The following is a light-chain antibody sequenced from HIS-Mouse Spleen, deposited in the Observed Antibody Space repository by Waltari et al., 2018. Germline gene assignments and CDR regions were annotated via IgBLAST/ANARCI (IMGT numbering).Light chain of an antibody. CDR2: DAS. CDR3: QQFNSYPALT. Sequence: AIQLTQSPSSLSASVGDRVTITCRASQGISSALAWYQQKPGKAPKLLIYDASSLERGVPSRFSGSGAGTDFTLTISSLQPEDFATYYCQQFNSYPALTFGGGTKVEIK. V-gene: IGKV1-13*02. J-gene: IGKJ4*01. CDR1: QGISSA.